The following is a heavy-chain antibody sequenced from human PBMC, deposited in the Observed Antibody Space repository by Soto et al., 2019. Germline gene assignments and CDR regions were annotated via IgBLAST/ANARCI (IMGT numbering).Heavy chain of an antibody. V-gene: IGHV3-30*03. CDR3: ARDSGPSIVVVVAGSAYYGMDV. D-gene: IGHD2-15*01. CDR2: ISYDGSNK. Sequence: GGSLRLSCAASGFTFSNYGMHWVRQALGKGLEWVAVISYDGSNKYYADSVKGRFTISRDNSKNTLYLQMNSLRAEDTAVYYCARDSGPSIVVVVAGSAYYGMDVWGQGTTVTVSS. J-gene: IGHJ6*02. CDR1: GFTFSNYG.